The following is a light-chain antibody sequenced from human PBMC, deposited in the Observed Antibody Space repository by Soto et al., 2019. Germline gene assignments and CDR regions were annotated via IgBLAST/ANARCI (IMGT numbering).Light chain of an antibody. J-gene: IGLJ2*01. V-gene: IGLV6-57*02. CDR1: SGSIASNY. CDR2: EDN. CDR3: QSYDSSNHAVV. Sequence: NFMLTQPHSVSESPGKTVTISCTGSSGSIASNYVQWYQQRPGSAPTTVIYEDNQRPSGVPDRFSSSIDSSSNSASLTISGLKTEDEADYYCQSYDSSNHAVVFGGGTKLTVL.